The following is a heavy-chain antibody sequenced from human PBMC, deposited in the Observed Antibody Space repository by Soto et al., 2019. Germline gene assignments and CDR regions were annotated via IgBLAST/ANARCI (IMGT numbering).Heavy chain of an antibody. CDR2: IYYSGST. Sequence: PSETLSLTCTVSGGSISSYYWSWIRQPPGKGLEWIGYIYYSGSTNYNPSLKSRVTISVDTSKNQFSLKLSSVTAADTAVYYCARADYEILTGSYAMDVWGQGTTVTVSS. V-gene: IGHV4-59*01. CDR3: ARADYEILTGSYAMDV. J-gene: IGHJ6*02. CDR1: GGSISSYY. D-gene: IGHD3-9*01.